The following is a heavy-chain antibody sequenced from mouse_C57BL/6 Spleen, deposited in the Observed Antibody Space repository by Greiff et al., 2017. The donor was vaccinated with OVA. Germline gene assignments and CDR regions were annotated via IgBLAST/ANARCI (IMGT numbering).Heavy chain of an antibody. CDR1: GYAFSSSW. D-gene: IGHD6-1*01. J-gene: IGHJ4*01. CDR2: IYPGDGAT. CDR3: ARSGPLEAMDY. V-gene: IGHV1-82*01. Sequence: VQLQQSGPELVKPGASVKISCKASGYAFSSSWMNWVKQRPGKGLEWIGRIYPGDGATNYNGKFKGKATLTADKSSSTAYMQLSILTSEDSAVYFCARSGPLEAMDYWGQGTSVTVSS.